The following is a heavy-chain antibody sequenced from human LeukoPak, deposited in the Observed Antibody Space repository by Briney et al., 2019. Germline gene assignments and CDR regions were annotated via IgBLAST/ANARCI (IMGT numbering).Heavy chain of an antibody. J-gene: IGHJ4*02. CDR2: INKDGSEK. D-gene: IGHD4-17*01. Sequence: GGSLRLSCAASGFTFSNYWMTWVRQAPGKGLEWVANINKDGSEKCYVDSMKGRFTISRDNAKNSLYLQMNSLRVEDTAVYYCARDPDYGDPGPFFDFWGQGTLVTVSS. CDR3: ARDPDYGDPGPFFDF. CDR1: GFTFSNYW. V-gene: IGHV3-7*04.